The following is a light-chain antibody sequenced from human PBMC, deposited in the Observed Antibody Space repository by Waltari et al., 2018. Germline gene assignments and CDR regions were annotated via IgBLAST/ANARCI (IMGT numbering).Light chain of an antibody. CDR2: WAS. J-gene: IGKJ1*01. CDR1: QSLLYTSNNKNY. Sequence: DVVMTQSPDSLAVSLGERATINCKSSQSLLYTSNNKNYLAWYQQKPGQPPKILIFWASIWESGVPDRFSGSGSGTDFPVTMSVLQAEDLASYFGLRDLEAPRRFGQGTKVEIK. V-gene: IGKV4-1*01. CDR3: LRDLEAPRR.